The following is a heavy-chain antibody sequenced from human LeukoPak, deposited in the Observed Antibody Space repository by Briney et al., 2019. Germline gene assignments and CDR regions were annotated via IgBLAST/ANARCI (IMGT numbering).Heavy chain of an antibody. CDR1: GFTVSSNY. J-gene: IGHJ4*02. V-gene: IGHV3-66*02. CDR3: ASETMVTSLGY. CDR2: IYSGGST. D-gene: IGHD4/OR15-4a*01. Sequence: GGSLRLSCAASGFTVSSNYMSWVRQAPGKGLEWVSVIYSGGSTYYADSVKGRFTISRDNSKNTLYLQMNSLRAEDTAVYYCASETMVTSLGYWGQGTLVTVSS.